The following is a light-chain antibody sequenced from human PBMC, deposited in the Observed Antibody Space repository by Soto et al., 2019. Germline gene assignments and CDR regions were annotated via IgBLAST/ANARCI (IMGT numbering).Light chain of an antibody. CDR3: QSYDSSNPVV. Sequence: NFMLTQPHSVSESPGKTVTISCTGSSGSIASNYVQWYQQRPGSAPTTMIYEDNQRPSGVPDRFSGSIDSSSNSASLTISGLKTEDEADYYCQSYDSSNPVVFGGGTKLTVL. J-gene: IGLJ2*01. CDR2: EDN. CDR1: SGSIASNY. V-gene: IGLV6-57*02.